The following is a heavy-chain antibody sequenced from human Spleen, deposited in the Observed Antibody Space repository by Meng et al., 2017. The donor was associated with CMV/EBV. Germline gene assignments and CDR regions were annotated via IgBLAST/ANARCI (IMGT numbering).Heavy chain of an antibody. CDR2: IDWDDDK. CDR1: GFSLSTRGMS. Sequence: SGPTLVKPTQTLTLTCTFSGFSLSTRGMSVSWVRQPPGKALEWLALIDWDDDKYYSTSLKTRLTISKDTSKNQVVLTMTNMDPVDTATYYCARIQYQLLYSSYYGMDVWGQGTTVTVSS. V-gene: IGHV2-70*20. CDR3: ARIQYQLLYSSYYGMDV. D-gene: IGHD2-2*02. J-gene: IGHJ6*02.